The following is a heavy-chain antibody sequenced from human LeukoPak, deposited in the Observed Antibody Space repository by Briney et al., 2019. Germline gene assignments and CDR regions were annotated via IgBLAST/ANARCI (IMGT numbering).Heavy chain of an antibody. CDR2: IYYSGST. CDR3: ARSSSSWFDY. CDR1: GGSISSYY. Sequence: PSETLSLTCTASGGSISSYYWSWIRQPPGKGLEWIGYIYYSGSTNYNPSLKSRVTISVDTSKNQFSLKLSSVTAADTAVYYCARSSSSWFDYWGQGTLVTVSS. J-gene: IGHJ4*02. D-gene: IGHD6-13*01. V-gene: IGHV4-59*08.